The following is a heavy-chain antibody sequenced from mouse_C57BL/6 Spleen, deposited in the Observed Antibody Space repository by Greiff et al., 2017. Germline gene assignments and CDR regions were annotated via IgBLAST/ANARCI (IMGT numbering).Heavy chain of an antibody. J-gene: IGHJ2*01. Sequence: QVQLQQPGAELVRPGSSVKLSCKASGYTFTSYWMHWVKQRPIQGLEWIGNIDPSDSETHYNQKFKDKATLTVDKSSSTAYMQLSSLTSEDSAVYYCARYNDGFYAMDYWGQGTTLTVSS. CDR1: GYTFTSYW. CDR2: IDPSDSET. D-gene: IGHD2-3*01. CDR3: ARYNDGFYAMDY. V-gene: IGHV1-52*01.